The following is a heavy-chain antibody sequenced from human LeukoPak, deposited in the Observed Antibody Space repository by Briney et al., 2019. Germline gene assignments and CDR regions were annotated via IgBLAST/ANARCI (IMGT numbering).Heavy chain of an antibody. J-gene: IGHJ6*02. CDR2: INPNSGGT. CDR1: GYTFTGYY. V-gene: IGHV1-2*02. D-gene: IGHD5-18*01. Sequence: ASVKVSCKASGYTFTGYYMHWVRQAPGQGLEWMGWINPNSGGTNYAQKFQGRVTMTRDTSISTAYMELSRLRSDDTAVYYCARGPPLTWIQLWSNHYGMDVWGQGTTVTVSS. CDR3: ARGPPLTWIQLWSNHYGMDV.